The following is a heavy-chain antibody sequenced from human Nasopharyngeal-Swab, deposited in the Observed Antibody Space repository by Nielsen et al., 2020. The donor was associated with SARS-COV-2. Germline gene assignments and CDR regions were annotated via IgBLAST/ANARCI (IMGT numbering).Heavy chain of an antibody. Sequence: WVRQAPGQGLEWMGWINPNSGGTNYAQKFQGRVTMTRDTSINTAYMELSRLRSDDTAVYYCARAPEMATIMGDFWGQGTQVTVSS. J-gene: IGHJ4*02. CDR3: ARAPEMATIMGDF. CDR2: INPNSGGT. V-gene: IGHV1-2*02. D-gene: IGHD5-24*01.